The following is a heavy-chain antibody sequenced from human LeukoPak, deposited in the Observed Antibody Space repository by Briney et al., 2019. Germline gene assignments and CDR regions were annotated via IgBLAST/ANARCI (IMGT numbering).Heavy chain of an antibody. CDR2: FDPEDGET. D-gene: IGHD1-26*01. Sequence: ASVKVSCKVSGYTLTELSMHWVRQAPGKGLEWMGGFDPEDGETIYAQKFQGRVTMTRDTSISTAYMELSRLRSDDTAVYYCARGPDTRMMELRDYWGQGTLVTVSS. J-gene: IGHJ4*02. CDR1: GYTLTELS. CDR3: ARGPDTRMMELRDY. V-gene: IGHV1-24*01.